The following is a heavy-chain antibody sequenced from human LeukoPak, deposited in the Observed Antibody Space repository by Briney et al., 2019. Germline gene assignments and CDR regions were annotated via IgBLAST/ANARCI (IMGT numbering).Heavy chain of an antibody. V-gene: IGHV4-39*01. CDR3: ATLDTSIVRFNWFDP. Sequence: PSETLSLTCTVSGGSISSKRYHWGWIRQPPGKGLEWIGTVSYSGRTYYNPSLKSRVTVSRDTSRNQFSLRLTSVTAADTALYYCATLDTSIVRFNWFDPWGQGTLVTVSS. J-gene: IGHJ5*02. D-gene: IGHD5-18*01. CDR1: GGSISSKRYH. CDR2: VSYSGRT.